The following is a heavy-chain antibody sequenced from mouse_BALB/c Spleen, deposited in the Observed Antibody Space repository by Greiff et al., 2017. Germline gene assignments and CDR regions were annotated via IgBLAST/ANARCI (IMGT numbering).Heavy chain of an antibody. V-gene: IGHV5-12-1*01. CDR2: IRSGGGST. J-gene: IGHJ4*01. CDR1: GFAFSSYA. D-gene: IGHD1-1*01. CDR3: ARHPSTVPSPYAMYY. Sequence: EVLLVESGGGLVKPGGSLKLSCAASGFAFSSYAMSWVRQTPEKRLEWVAYIRSGGGSTYDPDTVKCRFNISSNTAKNTLYLQKSSLKTDDTAMYYCARHPSTVPSPYAMYYWGQGTSVTVSS.